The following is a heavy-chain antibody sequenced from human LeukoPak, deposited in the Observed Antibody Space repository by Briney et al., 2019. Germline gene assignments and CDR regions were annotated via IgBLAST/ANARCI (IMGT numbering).Heavy chain of an antibody. CDR1: GFTFDDYA. J-gene: IGHJ4*02. CDR3: ARFVPATAIPVEDFDY. Sequence: GGSLRLSCAASGFTFDDYAMHWVRQAPGKGLEWVSGINWNGGSTGYADSVKGRFTISRDNAKNSLYLQMNSLRAEDTAVYYCARFVPATAIPVEDFDYWGQGTLVTVSS. CDR2: INWNGGST. D-gene: IGHD2-2*02. V-gene: IGHV3-20*04.